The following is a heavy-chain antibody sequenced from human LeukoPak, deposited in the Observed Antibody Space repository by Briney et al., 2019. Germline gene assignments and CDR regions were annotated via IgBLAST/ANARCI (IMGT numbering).Heavy chain of an antibody. CDR2: IYYSGSA. CDR3: ATLTGGDDAFDI. V-gene: IGHV4-39*07. D-gene: IGHD4-23*01. Sequence: SETLSLTCTVSGGSISSSTYYWGWIRQPPGKGLEWIGTIYYSGSAYYNPSLKSRVTISVDTSKNRFSLKLSSVTAADTAVYYCATLTGGDDAFDIWGQGTMVTVSS. J-gene: IGHJ3*02. CDR1: GGSISSSTYY.